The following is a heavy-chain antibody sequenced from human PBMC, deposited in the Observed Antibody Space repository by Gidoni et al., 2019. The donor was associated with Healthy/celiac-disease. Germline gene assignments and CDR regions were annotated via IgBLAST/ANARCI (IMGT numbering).Heavy chain of an antibody. J-gene: IGHJ2*01. V-gene: IGHV1-69*01. Sequence: QVQLVETGAEVKKPGSSVKVSCKAAGGTFSRYAISWVRQAPGQGLEWMGGIIPIFGTAHYAQKFQGRVTITADESTSTAYMELSSLRSEDTAVYYCARDPGSGWSPYWYFDLWGRGTLVTVSS. D-gene: IGHD6-19*01. CDR1: GGTFSRYA. CDR2: IIPIFGTA. CDR3: ARDPGSGWSPYWYFDL.